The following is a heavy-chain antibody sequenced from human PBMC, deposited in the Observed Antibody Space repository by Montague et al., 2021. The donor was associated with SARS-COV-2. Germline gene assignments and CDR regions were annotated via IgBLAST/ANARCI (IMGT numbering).Heavy chain of an antibody. V-gene: IGHV4-34*01. J-gene: IGHJ6*02. D-gene: IGHD3-10*01. CDR3: ARVRYYGSGTSLGMDV. CDR1: GGSFSGYY. Sequence: SETLSLTCNVSGGSFSGYYWSWIRQPPGKGLEWIGEINHSGSANYNPSLKSRVTISVDTSKNQFSLKLSSVTAADTAVYYCARVRYYGSGTSLGMDVWGQGTTVTVSS. CDR2: INHSGSA.